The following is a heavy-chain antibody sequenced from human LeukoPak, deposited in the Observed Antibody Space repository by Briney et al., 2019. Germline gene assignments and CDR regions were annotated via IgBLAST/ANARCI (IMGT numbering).Heavy chain of an antibody. V-gene: IGHV4-59*08. CDR1: GGSISSYY. Sequence: SQTLSLTCTVSGGSISSYYWSWIRQPPGKGLEWIGYIYYSGSTNYNPSLKSRVTISVDTSKNQFSLKLSSVTAADTAVYYCARYPSVLGPRYSNWFDPWGQGTLVTVSS. J-gene: IGHJ5*02. CDR2: IYYSGST. CDR3: ARYPSVLGPRYSNWFDP. D-gene: IGHD2-15*01.